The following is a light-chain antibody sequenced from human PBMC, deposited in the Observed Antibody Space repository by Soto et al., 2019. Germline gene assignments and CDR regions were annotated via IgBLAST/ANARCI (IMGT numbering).Light chain of an antibody. CDR3: QQYDNLPLT. V-gene: IGKV1-33*01. CDR2: DAS. Sequence: DIQMTQSPSSLSASVGDRVTITCQASQDITNHLNWYQQKPGKAPNLLLYDASNLETGVPSRFSGSGSGTDFTFTISNLQPEDFATYYCQQYDNLPLTFGQGTKLEIK. J-gene: IGKJ2*01. CDR1: QDITNH.